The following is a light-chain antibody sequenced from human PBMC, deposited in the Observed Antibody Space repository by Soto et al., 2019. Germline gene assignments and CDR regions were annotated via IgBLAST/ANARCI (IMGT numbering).Light chain of an antibody. J-gene: IGKJ2*01. V-gene: IGKV2-28*01. CDR3: MQALQTPPYT. CDR1: QSLLHRTGYNS. CDR2: SGS. Sequence: DIVMTQSPLSLSVTLGEPASISCRSSQSLLHRTGYNSFDWYLQKPGQPPQLLIYSGSNRASGVPDRFSGSGSGTDCTLKISRVEAEDVGVYYGMQALQTPPYTFGQGTKLEIK.